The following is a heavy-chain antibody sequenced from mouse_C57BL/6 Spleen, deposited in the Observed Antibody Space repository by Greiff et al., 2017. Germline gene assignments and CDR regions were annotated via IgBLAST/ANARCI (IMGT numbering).Heavy chain of an antibody. V-gene: IGHV5-4*01. CDR2: ISDGGSYT. Sequence: EVQRVESGGGLVKPGGSLKLSCAASGFTFSSYAMSWVRQTPEKRLEWVATISDGGSYTYYPDNVKGRFTISRDNAKNNLYLQMSHLKSEDTAMYYCARGDRSSSFDYWGQGTTLTVSS. CDR1: GFTFSSYA. D-gene: IGHD1-1*01. CDR3: ARGDRSSSFDY. J-gene: IGHJ2*01.